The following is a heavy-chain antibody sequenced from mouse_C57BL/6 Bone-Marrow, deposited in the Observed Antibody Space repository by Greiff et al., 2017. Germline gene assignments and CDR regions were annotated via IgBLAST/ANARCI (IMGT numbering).Heavy chain of an antibody. J-gene: IGHJ2*01. V-gene: IGHV1-26*01. CDR3: ARKPSYSPFDY. Sequence: VQLQQSGPELVKPGASVKISCKASGYTFTDYYMNWVKQSHGKSLEWIGDINPNNGGTSYNQKFKGKATLTVDKSSSTAYMELRSLTSEDSAVYYCARKPSYSPFDYWGQGTTLTVSS. CDR1: GYTFTDYY. CDR2: INPNNGGT. D-gene: IGHD2-10*01.